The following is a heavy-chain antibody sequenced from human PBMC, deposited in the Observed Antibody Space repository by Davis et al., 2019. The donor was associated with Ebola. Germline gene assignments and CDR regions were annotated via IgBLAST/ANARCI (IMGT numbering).Heavy chain of an antibody. CDR1: GGSISSSSYY. V-gene: IGHV4-39*01. Sequence: MPSETLSLTCTVSGGSISSSSYYWGWIRQPPGTGLEWIGSIYYSGSTYYNPSLKSRVTISVDTSKNQFSLKLSSVTAADTAVYYCARVETTVTTGWFDPWGQGTLVTVSS. CDR3: ARVETTVTTGWFDP. CDR2: IYYSGST. J-gene: IGHJ5*02. D-gene: IGHD4-17*01.